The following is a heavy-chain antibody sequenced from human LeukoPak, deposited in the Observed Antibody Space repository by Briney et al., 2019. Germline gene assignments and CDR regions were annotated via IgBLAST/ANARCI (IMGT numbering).Heavy chain of an antibody. V-gene: IGHV4-4*02. CDR3: SRESGAFSPFGY. D-gene: IGHD1-26*01. CDR2: ISLSGVT. J-gene: IGHJ4*02. Sequence: PSETLSLSCGVSGGSISSTNWWSWVRPPPGQGLEWIGEISLSGVTNYNPSLKSRVTMSLDRSKYHLSLTLTSVTAADTAVYYCSRESGAFSPFGYWGQGTLVTVSS. CDR1: GGSISSTNW.